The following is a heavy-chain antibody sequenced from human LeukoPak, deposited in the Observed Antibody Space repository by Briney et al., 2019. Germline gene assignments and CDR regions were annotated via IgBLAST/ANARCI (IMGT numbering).Heavy chain of an antibody. CDR2: ISSSSSTI. D-gene: IGHD3-10*01. V-gene: IGHV3-48*04. Sequence: GGSLRLSCAASGFTFSSYSMNWVRQAPGKGLEWVSYISSSSSTIYYADSVKGRFTISRDNAKNSLYLQMNSLRAEDTAVYYCARDTSEGYYYGSGSYYNRVFGYWGQGTLVTVSS. J-gene: IGHJ4*02. CDR1: GFTFSSYS. CDR3: ARDTSEGYYYGSGSYYNRVFGY.